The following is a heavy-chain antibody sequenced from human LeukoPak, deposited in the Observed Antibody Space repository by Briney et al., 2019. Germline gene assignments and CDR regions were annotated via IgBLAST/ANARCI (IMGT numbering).Heavy chain of an antibody. CDR2: IYYSGST. V-gene: IGHV4-59*01. Sequence: PSETLSLTCTVSGGSISSYYWSWIRQPPGKGLEWIGYIYYSGSTNYNPSLKSRVTISVDTSKNQFSLKLSSVTAADTAVYYCARADVLRFLEWFFDYWGQGTLVTVST. D-gene: IGHD3-3*01. CDR1: GGSISSYY. J-gene: IGHJ4*02. CDR3: ARADVLRFLEWFFDY.